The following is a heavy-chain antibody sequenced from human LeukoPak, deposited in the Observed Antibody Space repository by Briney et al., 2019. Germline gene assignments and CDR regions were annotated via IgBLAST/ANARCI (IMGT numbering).Heavy chain of an antibody. V-gene: IGHV3-23*01. CDR1: GFTFSNYA. CDR2: ISGGTGTP. J-gene: IGHJ4*02. D-gene: IGHD4-17*01. Sequence: GGSLTLSCAPSGFTFSNYAMSGPPHAPGRGLEWVSGISGGTGTPFYADSVKGRFTISRDNSKNTLYLQTSSLRGEDTAVYFCAKRRTTVITMDYFDYWGQGTLVTVSS. CDR3: AKRRTTVITMDYFDY.